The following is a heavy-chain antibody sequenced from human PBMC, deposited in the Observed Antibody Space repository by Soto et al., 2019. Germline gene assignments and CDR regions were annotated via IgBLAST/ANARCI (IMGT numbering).Heavy chain of an antibody. CDR1: GFTFSSYA. CDR2: ISYDGSNK. V-gene: IGHV3-30-3*01. CDR3: ARDLFSYGSGSAVICHY. J-gene: IGHJ4*02. Sequence: QVQLVESGGGVVQPGRSLRLSCAASGFTFSSYAMHWVRQAPGKGLEWVAVISYDGSNKYYADSVKGRFTISRDNSMNTLYLQMDSLRAEETAVYYRARDLFSYGSGSAVICHYCGQGTQVTVSS. D-gene: IGHD3-10*01.